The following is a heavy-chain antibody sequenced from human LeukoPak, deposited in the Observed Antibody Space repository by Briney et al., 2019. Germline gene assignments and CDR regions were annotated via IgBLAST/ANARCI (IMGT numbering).Heavy chain of an antibody. D-gene: IGHD4-17*01. CDR1: GFSFRDYG. Sequence: GGSLRLSCAASGFSFRDYGMVWVRQAPGKGLEWVAFIWFDGSNAHFADSVQGRFTFSRDNSKNTLYLQMNSLRPEDTALYFCARDVKKNYGDYFDYWGQGTLVTVSS. CDR2: IWFDGSNA. V-gene: IGHV3-33*01. CDR3: ARDVKKNYGDYFDY. J-gene: IGHJ4*02.